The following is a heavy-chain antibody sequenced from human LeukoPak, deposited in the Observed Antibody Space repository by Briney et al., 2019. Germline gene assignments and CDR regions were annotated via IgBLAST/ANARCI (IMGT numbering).Heavy chain of an antibody. CDR2: IYYSGST. J-gene: IGHJ4*02. V-gene: IGHV4-59*01. CDR1: GGSISSYY. D-gene: IGHD3-10*01. Sequence: SETLSLTCTVSGGSISSYYWSWIRQPPGKGLEWIGYIYYSGSTNYNPSLKSRVTMSVDTSKNQISLNLTSVDAADTAVYYCAGYTSGRFFFDFWGQGALVTVSS. CDR3: AGYTSGRFFFDF.